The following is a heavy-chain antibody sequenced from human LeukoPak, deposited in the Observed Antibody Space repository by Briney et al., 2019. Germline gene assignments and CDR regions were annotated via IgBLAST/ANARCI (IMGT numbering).Heavy chain of an antibody. J-gene: IGHJ4*02. CDR3: AKGRCSGGSCYGRGFDY. V-gene: IGHV3-23*01. D-gene: IGHD2-15*01. Sequence: GGSLRLSCAPSGFTFDTYAMSWVRQAPGKGLEWVSGLSGSGGSTYYADSVKGRFTISRDNAKNTLYLQMNSLRAEDTAVYYCAKGRCSGGSCYGRGFDYWGQGTLVTVSS. CDR2: LSGSGGST. CDR1: GFTFDTYA.